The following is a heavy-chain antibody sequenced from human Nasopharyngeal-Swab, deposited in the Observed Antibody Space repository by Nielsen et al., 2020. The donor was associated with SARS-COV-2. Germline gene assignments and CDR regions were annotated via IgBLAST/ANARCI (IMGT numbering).Heavy chain of an antibody. Sequence: WIRQPPGKGLEWIGEIYHSGITNYNPSLMTRVTISLDNSNNHFSLKLTSVTAADTAVYYCSGVDVLIWFGELRNWFDPWGQGTLVTVSS. D-gene: IGHD3-10*01. J-gene: IGHJ5*02. CDR3: SGVDVLIWFGELRNWFDP. V-gene: IGHV4-4*02. CDR2: IYHSGIT.